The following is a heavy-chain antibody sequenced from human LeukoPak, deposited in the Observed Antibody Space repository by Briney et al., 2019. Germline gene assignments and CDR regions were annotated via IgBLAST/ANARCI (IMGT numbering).Heavy chain of an antibody. CDR2: IWYDGSNK. J-gene: IGHJ5*02. CDR1: GFTFGSYG. Sequence: GGSLRLSCAASGFTFGSYGMHWVRQAPGKGLEWVAVIWYDGSNKYYADSVKGRFTISRDNSKNTLDLQMNSLRAADTAAYYCARDGLRGNNWFDPWGQGTLVTVSS. V-gene: IGHV3-33*01. D-gene: IGHD5-24*01. CDR3: ARDGLRGNNWFDP.